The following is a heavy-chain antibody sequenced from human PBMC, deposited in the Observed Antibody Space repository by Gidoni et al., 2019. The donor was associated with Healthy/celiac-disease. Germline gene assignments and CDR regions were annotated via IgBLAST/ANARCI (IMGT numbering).Heavy chain of an antibody. CDR2: MNPNSGNT. D-gene: IGHD2-2*01. Sequence: QVQLVQSGAEVKKPGASVKVSCKASGYTFTSYDINWVRQATGQGLEWMGWMNPNSGNTGDAQKFQGRVTMTRNTSISTAYMELSSLRSEDTAVYYCARGRDDCSSTSCYTYYYYYMDVWGKGTTVTVSS. CDR1: GYTFTSYD. J-gene: IGHJ6*03. CDR3: ARGRDDCSSTSCYTYYYYYMDV. V-gene: IGHV1-8*01.